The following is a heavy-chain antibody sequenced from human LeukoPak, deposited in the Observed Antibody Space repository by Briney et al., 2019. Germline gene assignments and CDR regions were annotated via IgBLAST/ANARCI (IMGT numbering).Heavy chain of an antibody. V-gene: IGHV3-48*01. CDR2: IGSNFEII. J-gene: IGHJ4*02. Sequence: PGGSLRLSCVASGFAFSSYAMNWVRQAPGKGLEWVSYIGSNFEIIYADSVKGRFTISRDNAKNSLSLQMNSLRADDTAVYYCARPDYCRGAESYGGDYWGQGTLVTVSP. CDR3: ARPDYCRGAESYGGDY. CDR1: GFAFSSYA. D-gene: IGHD3-10*01.